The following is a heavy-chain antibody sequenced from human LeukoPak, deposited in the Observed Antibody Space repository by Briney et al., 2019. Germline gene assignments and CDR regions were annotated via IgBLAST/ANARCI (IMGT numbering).Heavy chain of an antibody. V-gene: IGHV4-4*02. D-gene: IGHD3-22*01. Sequence: SETLSLTCAVYGGSISSDNWWTWVRQPPGKGLEWIGEIHQSTSTNYNPSLKSRVTISVDKSKNQFSLKLNSVTAADTAIYYCASRNYYDSTGYFPYWGQGTLVTVSS. CDR3: ASRNYYDSTGYFPY. CDR1: GGSISSDNW. J-gene: IGHJ4*02. CDR2: IHQSTST.